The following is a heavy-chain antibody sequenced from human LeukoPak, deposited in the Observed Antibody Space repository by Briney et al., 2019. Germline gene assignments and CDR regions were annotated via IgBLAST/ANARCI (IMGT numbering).Heavy chain of an antibody. J-gene: IGHJ4*02. CDR2: INGDGRNI. Sequence: PGGSLRLSCVASGFTFSSYWMHWVRQDPSKGLVWVSRINGDGRNINYADSVRGRFTISRDNAKNTLYLQMNTLRVEDTAVYYCVRGGYRGFDYEYWGQGTLVTVSS. V-gene: IGHV3-74*01. CDR1: GFTFSSYW. CDR3: VRGGYRGFDYEY. D-gene: IGHD5-12*01.